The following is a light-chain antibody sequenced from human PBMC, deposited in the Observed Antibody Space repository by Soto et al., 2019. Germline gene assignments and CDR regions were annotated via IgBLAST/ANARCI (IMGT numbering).Light chain of an antibody. CDR3: QQSYSTLSST. V-gene: IGKV1-39*01. CDR1: QSISSY. CDR2: AAS. Sequence: DIQMTQSPSSLSASVGDRVTITCRASQSISSYLNWYQQKPGKAPKLLIYAASSMQSGVPSRFSGSGSGTDFNITISSLQPEDFATYYCQQSYSTLSSTFGQGTKVEIK. J-gene: IGKJ1*01.